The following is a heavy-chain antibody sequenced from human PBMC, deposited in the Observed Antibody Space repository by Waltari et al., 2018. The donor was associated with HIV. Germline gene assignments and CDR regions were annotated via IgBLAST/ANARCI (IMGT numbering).Heavy chain of an antibody. Sequence: EVQLVESGGGSIQPGGPLRLYCAASGLTFSDYWMHWVRQAPGKGLVWVSRINSDGSSTMYADSVKGRFTISRDNDKNTLFLQMNSLRDDDTAVYYCTSLAGSSDWRGDHWGQGTLVTVSS. CDR3: TSLAGSSDWRGDH. CDR2: INSDGSST. J-gene: IGHJ4*02. D-gene: IGHD6-25*01. CDR1: GLTFSDYW. V-gene: IGHV3-74*03.